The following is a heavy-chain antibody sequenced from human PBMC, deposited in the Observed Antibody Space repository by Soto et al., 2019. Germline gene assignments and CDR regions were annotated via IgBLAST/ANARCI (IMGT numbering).Heavy chain of an antibody. CDR3: AHMPRRPLLWFGELLGSAFDI. V-gene: IGHV2-5*02. CDR2: IYWDDDK. J-gene: IGHJ3*02. D-gene: IGHD3-10*01. Sequence: QITLKESGPTLVKPTQTLTLTCTFSGFSLSTSGVGVGWIRQPPGKALKWLALIYWDDDKRYSPSLKSRLTITKDTSKNQVVLTMTNMDPVDTATYYCAHMPRRPLLWFGELLGSAFDIWGQGTMVTVSS. CDR1: GFSLSTSGVG.